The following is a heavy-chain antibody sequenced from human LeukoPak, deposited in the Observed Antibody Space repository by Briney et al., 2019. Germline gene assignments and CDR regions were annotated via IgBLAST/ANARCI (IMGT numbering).Heavy chain of an antibody. CDR3: ARHQSGYNRPIDY. Sequence: GGSLRLSCAASGFIFSSYVMSWVRQAPGKGQEWVSAISGSGGNTPYADSVKGRFTISRDNSKNTLYLQMNSLRAEDTAVYYCARHQSGYNRPIDYWGQGTLVTVSS. CDR1: GFIFSSYV. CDR2: ISGSGGNT. V-gene: IGHV3-23*01. D-gene: IGHD5-24*01. J-gene: IGHJ4*02.